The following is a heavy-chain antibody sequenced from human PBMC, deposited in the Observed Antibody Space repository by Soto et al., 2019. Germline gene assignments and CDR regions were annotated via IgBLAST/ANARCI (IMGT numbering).Heavy chain of an antibody. J-gene: IGHJ4*02. V-gene: IGHV4-34*01. Sequence: ETLSLTCAVYGGSFSGYYWSWIRQPPGKGLEWIGEINHSGSTNYNPSLKSRVTISVDTSKNQFSLKLSSVTAADTAVYYCARGREEYVWGSYRHSRPIYFDYWGQGTLVTVSS. CDR2: INHSGST. CDR3: ARGREEYVWGSYRHSRPIYFDY. D-gene: IGHD3-16*02. CDR1: GGSFSGYY.